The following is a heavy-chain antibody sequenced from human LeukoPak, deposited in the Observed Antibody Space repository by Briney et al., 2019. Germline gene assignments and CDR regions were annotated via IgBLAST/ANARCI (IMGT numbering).Heavy chain of an antibody. CDR1: GFTFSSSA. CDR2: LSSGGGST. V-gene: IGHV3-23*01. Sequence: GGSLRLSCAASGFTFSSSAMTWVRQPPGKGLEWVSFLSSGGGSTYYADSVKGRFIISRDNSEHTLYLQMNSLRAEDTAVYYCAKLSSGASGYWGPGTLVTVPS. D-gene: IGHD6-19*01. CDR3: AKLSSGASGY. J-gene: IGHJ4*02.